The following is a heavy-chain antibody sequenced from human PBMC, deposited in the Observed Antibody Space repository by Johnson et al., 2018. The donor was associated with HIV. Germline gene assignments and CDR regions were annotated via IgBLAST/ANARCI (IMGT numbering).Heavy chain of an antibody. CDR2: IQHDGIES. V-gene: IGHV3-7*03. CDR1: RSPFSDYY. D-gene: IGHD3-16*01. Sequence: MLLVESGGGWVKPGGSLRLSCAASRSPFSDYYITWLRQAPRTGLDWVAIIQHDGIESNSVVSVQGRFTISRDNPKTSLYLQMNNVKAEDTALYYCTTRLNSGTFWGSYDFDVWGQGTMVTVS. CDR3: TTRLNSGTFWGSYDFDV. J-gene: IGHJ3*01.